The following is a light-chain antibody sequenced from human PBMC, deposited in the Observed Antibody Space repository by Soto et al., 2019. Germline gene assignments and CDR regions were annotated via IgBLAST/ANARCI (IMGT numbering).Light chain of an antibody. V-gene: IGKV2-30*02. CDR1: QSLLHSNGDTY. Sequence: VVMTQSPLSLPVTLGQPASISCRSSQSLLHSNGDTYLNWFHQRPGQSPRRLIYQVSNRDSGVPDRCSGSGSGTEFTLKISRVEADDVGIYYCMQGTHWPTFGQGTRVEIK. J-gene: IGKJ1*01. CDR2: QVS. CDR3: MQGTHWPT.